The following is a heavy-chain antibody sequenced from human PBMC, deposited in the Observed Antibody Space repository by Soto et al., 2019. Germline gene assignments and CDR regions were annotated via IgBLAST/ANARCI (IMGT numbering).Heavy chain of an antibody. J-gene: IGHJ4*02. CDR3: AVSADYYGSGSYFSY. V-gene: IGHV4-30-2*01. CDR1: GGSISSGGYS. D-gene: IGHD3-10*01. Sequence: SETLSLTCAVSGGSISSGGYSWSWIRQPPGKGLEWIGYIYHSGSTYYNPSLKSRVTISVDRSKNQFSLKLSSVTAADTAVYYCAVSADYYGSGSYFSYWGQGTLVTVSS. CDR2: IYHSGST.